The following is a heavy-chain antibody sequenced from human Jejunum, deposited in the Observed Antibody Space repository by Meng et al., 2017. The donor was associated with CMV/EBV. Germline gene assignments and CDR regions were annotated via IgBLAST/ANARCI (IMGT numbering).Heavy chain of an antibody. CDR2: ISWNSDVI. CDR3: AKDILYHTGSFDI. Sequence: SGFTFSAYAMHWVRQAPGKGLEWVSDISWNSDVIGYADSVKGRFTISRDNAKNSLYLQMNSLRPEDTALYYCAKDILYHTGSFDIWGQGTMVTVSS. D-gene: IGHD1-26*01. V-gene: IGHV3-9*01. J-gene: IGHJ3*02. CDR1: GFTFSAYA.